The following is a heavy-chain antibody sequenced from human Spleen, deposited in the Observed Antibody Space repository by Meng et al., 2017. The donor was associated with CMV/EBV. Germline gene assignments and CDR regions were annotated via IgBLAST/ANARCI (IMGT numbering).Heavy chain of an antibody. CDR3: ARLRGPTPSGNAFDI. CDR2: IRWNGETT. V-gene: IGHV3-20*04. J-gene: IGHJ3*02. Sequence: GGSLRLSCAASGFTFDDHGMSWVRQAPGKGLEWVSGIRWNGETTGYADSVKGRFTISRDNAKNSLYLQMNRLRAEDTALYYCARLRGPTPSGNAFDIWGQGTMVTVSS. D-gene: IGHD1-26*01. CDR1: GFTFDDHG.